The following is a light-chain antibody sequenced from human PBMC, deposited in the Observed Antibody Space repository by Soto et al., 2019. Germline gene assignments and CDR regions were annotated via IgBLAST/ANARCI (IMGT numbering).Light chain of an antibody. CDR1: QSVSSSY. V-gene: IGKV3-20*01. CDR2: GAS. Sequence: EIVLTQSPGTLSLSPGERATLSCRASQSVSSSYLAWYQQKPGQAPRLLIYGASSRATGIPDRFSGSGSGADFTLTISRLEPEDCAVYYCQQYGSSPTLTFGGGNKVEIK. CDR3: QQYGSSPTLT. J-gene: IGKJ4*01.